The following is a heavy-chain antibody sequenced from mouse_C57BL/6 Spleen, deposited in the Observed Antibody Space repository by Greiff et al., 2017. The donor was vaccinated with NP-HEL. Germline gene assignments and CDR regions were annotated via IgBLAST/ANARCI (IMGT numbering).Heavy chain of an antibody. CDR1: GYAFSSSW. Sequence: VQLVESGPELVKPGASVKISCKASGYAFSSSWMNWVKQRPGKGLEWIGRIYPGDGDTNYNGKFKGKATLTADKSSSTAYMQLSSLTSEDSAVYFCARKGDDWGYFDYWGQGTTLTVSS. CDR2: IYPGDGDT. J-gene: IGHJ2*01. D-gene: IGHD2-4*01. CDR3: ARKGDDWGYFDY. V-gene: IGHV1-82*01.